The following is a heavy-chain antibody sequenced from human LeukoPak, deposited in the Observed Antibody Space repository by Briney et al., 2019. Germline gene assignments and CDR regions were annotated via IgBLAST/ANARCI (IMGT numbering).Heavy chain of an antibody. CDR1: GFTFSSYA. V-gene: IGHV3-23*01. J-gene: IGHJ6*03. Sequence: GGSLRLSCAASGFTFSSYAMSWVRQAPGKGLEWVSAISGSGGSTYYADSVKGRFTISRDNAKNSLYLQMNSLRAEDTAVYYCARAPSFSYYYMDVWGKGTTVTVSS. CDR2: ISGSGGST. CDR3: ARAPSFSYYYMDV.